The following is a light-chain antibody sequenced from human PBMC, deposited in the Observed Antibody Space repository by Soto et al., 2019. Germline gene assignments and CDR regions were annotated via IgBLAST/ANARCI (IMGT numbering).Light chain of an antibody. V-gene: IGKV1-39*01. Sequence: DIQMTQSPSSLSASVGDIVTSTCRASQSISSYLNWYQQKPGKAPKLLIYAASSLQSGVPSRFSGSGSGTDFTLTISSLQPEDFANYYCQQSYSTPWTFGQGTNVEI. CDR2: AAS. J-gene: IGKJ1*01. CDR1: QSISSY. CDR3: QQSYSTPWT.